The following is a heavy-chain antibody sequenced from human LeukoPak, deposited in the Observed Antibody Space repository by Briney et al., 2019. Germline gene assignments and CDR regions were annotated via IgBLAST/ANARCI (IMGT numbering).Heavy chain of an antibody. Sequence: GASVRLSCTASGYTFTGYYMRWVRQAPGQGLEWVAGISPNSGVTNYTQKFQGRVTMTRDTSISTAYMELSRLRSDDTAIYYCARRSSDGTSSPFDYWGQGTLVTVSS. J-gene: IGHJ4*02. CDR2: ISPNSGVT. V-gene: IGHV1-2*02. CDR1: GYTFTGYY. CDR3: ARRSSDGTSSPFDY. D-gene: IGHD2-15*01.